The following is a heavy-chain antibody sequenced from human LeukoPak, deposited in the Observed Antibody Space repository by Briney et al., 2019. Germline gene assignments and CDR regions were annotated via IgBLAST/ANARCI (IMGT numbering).Heavy chain of an antibody. J-gene: IGHJ4*02. V-gene: IGHV3-48*03. CDR1: GFTFSSYE. CDR3: VREYSDQLLWTALDY. CDR2: ISLLGDTI. D-gene: IGHD2-2*01. Sequence: GGSLRLSCVASGFTFSSYEMNWVRQAPGKGLEWVSYISLLGDTIYYADPVKGRFTISRDNAKNSLFLQMSSLRPEDTAIYYCVREYSDQLLWTALDYWGQGALVTVSS.